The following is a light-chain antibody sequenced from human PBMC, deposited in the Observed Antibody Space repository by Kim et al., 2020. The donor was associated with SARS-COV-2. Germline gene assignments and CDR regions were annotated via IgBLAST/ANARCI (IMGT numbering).Light chain of an antibody. CDR2: DAT. Sequence: PGERATLSCSASQTINNRLVWYQQKPGQAPRLLIYDATTSATGVPARFIGSGSETDFTLTISSLQSEDFAVYYCQQSNDWPPLTFGQGTKVDIK. J-gene: IGKJ1*01. CDR1: QTINNR. V-gene: IGKV3-15*01. CDR3: QQSNDWPPLT.